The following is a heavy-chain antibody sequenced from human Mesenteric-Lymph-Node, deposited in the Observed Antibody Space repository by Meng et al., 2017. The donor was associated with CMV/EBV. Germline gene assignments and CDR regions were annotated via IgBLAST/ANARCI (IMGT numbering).Heavy chain of an antibody. Sequence: GESLKISCAASGFTVSSNYMSWVRQAPGKGLVWVSRINSDGSSTSYADSVKGRFTISRDNAKNTLYLQMNSLSAEDTAVYYCARDAGSYYVDYWGQGTLVTVSS. J-gene: IGHJ4*02. CDR2: INSDGSST. CDR3: ARDAGSYYVDY. V-gene: IGHV3-74*01. CDR1: GFTVSSNY. D-gene: IGHD3-10*01.